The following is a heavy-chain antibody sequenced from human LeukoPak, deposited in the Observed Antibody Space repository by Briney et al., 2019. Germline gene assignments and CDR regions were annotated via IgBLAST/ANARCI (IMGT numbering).Heavy chain of an antibody. CDR1: GFTFSSYS. V-gene: IGHV3-48*02. D-gene: IGHD5-12*01. CDR3: ARDDPEATIVAGDY. CDR2: ISSSSTI. J-gene: IGHJ4*02. Sequence: GGSLRLSCAASGFTFSSYSMNWVRQAPGKGLEWVSYISSSSTIYYADSVKGRFTISRDNAKNSLYLQMNSLRDEDTAVYYCARDDPEATIVAGDYWGQGTLVTVSS.